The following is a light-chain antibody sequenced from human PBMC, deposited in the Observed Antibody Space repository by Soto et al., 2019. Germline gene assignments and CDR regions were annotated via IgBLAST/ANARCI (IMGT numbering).Light chain of an antibody. Sequence: AIQMTQSPSSLSASVGDRVTITCRASQGTRNALGWYQQKPGKAPKLLIYAASSLQSGVPSRFSGSGSGTDFTLTISSLQPEDCATYYCLQDYNYPPTFGQGTKVEIK. CDR1: QGTRNA. CDR3: LQDYNYPPT. V-gene: IGKV1-6*01. CDR2: AAS. J-gene: IGKJ1*01.